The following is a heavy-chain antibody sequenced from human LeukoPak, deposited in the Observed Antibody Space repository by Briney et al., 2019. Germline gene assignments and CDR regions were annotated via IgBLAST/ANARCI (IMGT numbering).Heavy chain of an antibody. Sequence: GGSLRLSCAASGFTVSSNYMSWVRQAPGKGLEWASIIYSGGNTYYADSVKGRFTISRDNFKNTLYLEMNSLRAEDTAVYYCVRYGDTTFDYWGQGTLVTVSS. CDR2: IYSGGNT. V-gene: IGHV3-53*01. CDR1: GFTVSSNY. D-gene: IGHD1-1*01. CDR3: VRYGDTTFDY. J-gene: IGHJ4*02.